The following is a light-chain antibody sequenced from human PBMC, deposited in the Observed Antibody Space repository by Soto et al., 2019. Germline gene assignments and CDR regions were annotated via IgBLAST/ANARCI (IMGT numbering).Light chain of an antibody. Sequence: DIQMTQSPSTPSASVGDRVTITFRASQSIRSLLAWYQQKPGKAPKVLIYDASSLGSGVPSRFSGSGSGTEFTLTISSLQPDDFATYYCQHYNSYSEAFGQGTKVDIK. V-gene: IGKV1-5*01. CDR3: QHYNSYSEA. CDR2: DAS. J-gene: IGKJ1*01. CDR1: QSIRSL.